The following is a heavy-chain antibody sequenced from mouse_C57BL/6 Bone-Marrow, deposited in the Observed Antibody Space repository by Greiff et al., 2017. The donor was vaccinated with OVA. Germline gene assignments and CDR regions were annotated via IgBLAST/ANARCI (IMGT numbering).Heavy chain of an antibody. J-gene: IGHJ2*01. V-gene: IGHV1-82*01. D-gene: IGHD2-2*01. CDR1: GYAFSSSW. CDR2: IYPGDGDT. Sequence: VQLQQSGPELVKPGASVKISCKASGYAFSSSWMNWVKQRPGKGLEWIGRIYPGDGDTNYNGKFKGKATLTADKSSSTAYMQLSSLTPEDSAVYFCARWLRDYWGQGTTLTVSS. CDR3: ARWLRDY.